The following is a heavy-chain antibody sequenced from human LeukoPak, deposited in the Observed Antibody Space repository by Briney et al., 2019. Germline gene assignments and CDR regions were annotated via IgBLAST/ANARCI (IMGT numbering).Heavy chain of an antibody. CDR2: ISGSGGST. V-gene: IGHV3-23*01. J-gene: IGHJ6*02. Sequence: PGGSLRLSCAASGFTFSSYAMSWVRQAPGKGLEWVSAISGSGGSTYYADSVKGRFTISRDNSKNTLYLQMNSLRAEDTAVYYCAKSRDGSGSYHHGMDVWGQGTTVTVSS. D-gene: IGHD3-10*01. CDR1: GFTFSSYA. CDR3: AKSRDGSGSYHHGMDV.